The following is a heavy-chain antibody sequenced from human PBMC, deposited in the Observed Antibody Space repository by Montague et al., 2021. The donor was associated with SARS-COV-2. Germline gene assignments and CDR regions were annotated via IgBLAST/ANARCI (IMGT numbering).Heavy chain of an antibody. CDR2: ISSSGGGSTK. J-gene: IGHJ6*02. V-gene: IGHV3-48*03. CDR1: GFIFSSYE. D-gene: IGHD2-21*01. Sequence: SLRLSCAASGFIFSSYEMNWVRQAPGKGLEWISYISSSGGGSTKHYTDXVKGRFTISRDNAKNSLYLQMNSLRVEGTAIYYCARDRDWDDWCGMDVWGQGTTVTVSS. CDR3: ARDRDWDDWCGMDV.